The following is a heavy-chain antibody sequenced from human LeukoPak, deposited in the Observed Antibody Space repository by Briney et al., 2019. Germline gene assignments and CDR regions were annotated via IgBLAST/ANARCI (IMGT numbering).Heavy chain of an antibody. J-gene: IGHJ4*01. CDR3: AKAVAGSSFDY. CDR2: ISGSGGST. CDR1: GFTFSSYA. D-gene: IGHD6-19*01. Sequence: GGSLRLSCAASGFTFSSYAMSWVRQAPGKGLEWVSAISGSGGSTYYADSVKGRVTISKDNSKNTLYLQMNSLRAQDTAVYYCAKAVAGSSFDYWGQATLVTVSS. V-gene: IGHV3-23*01.